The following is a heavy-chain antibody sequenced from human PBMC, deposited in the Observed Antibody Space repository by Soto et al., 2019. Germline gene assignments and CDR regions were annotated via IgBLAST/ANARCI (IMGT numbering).Heavy chain of an antibody. CDR3: ASATVVTPWWFDP. CDR1: GYTFTGYY. V-gene: IGHV1-2*02. J-gene: IGHJ5*02. CDR2: INPNSGGT. D-gene: IGHD4-17*01. Sequence: QVQLVQSGAEVKKPGASVKVACKASGYTFTGYYMHWVRQAPGQGLEWMGWINPNSGGTNYAQKFHGRVTMNRDTSISTAYMELSRLRSDDTAVYYCASATVVTPWWFDPWGQGTLVTVSS.